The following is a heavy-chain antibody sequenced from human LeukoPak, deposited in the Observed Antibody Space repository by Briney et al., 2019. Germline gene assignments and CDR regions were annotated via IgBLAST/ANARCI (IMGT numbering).Heavy chain of an antibody. CDR3: TRVGGGGNTIIDC. Sequence: SETLSLTCTVSGGSISSDTYYWGWIRELTGKGLEWIASIYYTGSTYYNPSLKSRVTMSVDTSKRQFSLKLSSVTAADTAVYYCTRVGGGGNTIIDCCGQGTLVTVSS. CDR2: IYYTGST. CDR1: GGSISSDTYY. V-gene: IGHV4-39*01. J-gene: IGHJ4*02. D-gene: IGHD4-23*01.